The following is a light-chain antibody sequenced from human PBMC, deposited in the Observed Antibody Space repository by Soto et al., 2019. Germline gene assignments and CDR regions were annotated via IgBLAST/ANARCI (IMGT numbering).Light chain of an antibody. CDR1: QGIGTE. Sequence: AIPMTQSPSSLSASVGDRVTITCRASQGIGTELGWYQLKPGKAPKLLVYGASTLQSGVLPRFSGSGSGTECTLTISSLQPDDFAAYYCLQDFSYPRTFGQGTKVEIK. J-gene: IGKJ1*01. V-gene: IGKV1-6*02. CDR2: GAS. CDR3: LQDFSYPRT.